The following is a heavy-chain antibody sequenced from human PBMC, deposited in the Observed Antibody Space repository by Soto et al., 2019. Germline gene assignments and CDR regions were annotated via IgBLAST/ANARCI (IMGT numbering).Heavy chain of an antibody. CDR2: ISAYNGNR. CDR1: GYLFTTFG. J-gene: IGHJ4*02. Sequence: QVRLVQSGAEVRKPGASVKVSCKASGYLFTTFGIGWVRQAPGQGLDWMGWISAYNGNRNFAQNVRDRVTMTTDTSTNTAHIELRSLRSDETAVYYCARDGGTGLDYWGQGTLVTVSA. V-gene: IGHV1-18*01. D-gene: IGHD1-1*01. CDR3: ARDGGTGLDY.